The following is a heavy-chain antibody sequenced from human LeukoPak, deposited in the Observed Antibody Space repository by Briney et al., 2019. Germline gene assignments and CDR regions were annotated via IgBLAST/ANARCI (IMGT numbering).Heavy chain of an antibody. CDR2: ISAYNGNT. CDR1: GYTFTSYG. D-gene: IGHD6-13*01. CDR3: ARVFRHSSSWYSAGDAFDI. Sequence: ASVKVSCKASGYTFTSYGISWVRQASGQGLEWMGWISAYNGNTNYAQKLQGRVTMTTDTSTSTAYMELRSLRSDDTAVYYCARVFRHSSSWYSAGDAFDIWGQGTMVTVAS. J-gene: IGHJ3*02. V-gene: IGHV1-18*01.